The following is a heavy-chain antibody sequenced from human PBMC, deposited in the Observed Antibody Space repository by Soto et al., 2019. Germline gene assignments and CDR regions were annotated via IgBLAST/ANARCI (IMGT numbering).Heavy chain of an antibody. CDR1: GGTFSSYA. V-gene: IGHV1-69*13. CDR2: IIPIFGTA. Sequence: ASVKVSCKASGGTFSSYAISWVRQAPGQGLEWMGGIIPIFGTADYAQKFQGRVTITADESTSTAYMELSSLRSEDTAVYYCARHDDSSAYYYYGMDVWGQGTTVTVSS. CDR3: ARHDDSSAYYYYGMDV. J-gene: IGHJ6*02. D-gene: IGHD3-22*01.